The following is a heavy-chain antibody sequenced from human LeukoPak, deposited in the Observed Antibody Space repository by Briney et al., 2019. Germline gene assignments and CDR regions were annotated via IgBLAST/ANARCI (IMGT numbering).Heavy chain of an antibody. J-gene: IGHJ4*02. CDR2: ITPSGST. CDR1: GGSFSGYF. D-gene: IGHD3-22*01. Sequence: PSETLSLTCVVYGGSFSGYFWSWIRQPPGKGLELIGEITPSGSTNYNPSLKSRVSISIDTSKKKLSLRLTSVTAADSAVYYCASSFYYDSRDYWGQGTLVTVSS. V-gene: IGHV4-34*01. CDR3: ASSFYYDSRDY.